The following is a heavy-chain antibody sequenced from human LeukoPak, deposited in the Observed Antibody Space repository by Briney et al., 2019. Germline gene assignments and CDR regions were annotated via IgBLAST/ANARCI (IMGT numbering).Heavy chain of an antibody. D-gene: IGHD5-12*01. CDR2: IYYSGNT. CDR1: GGSISSYY. V-gene: IGHV4-59*01. Sequence: PSETLSLTCNVSGGSISSYYWSWIRQPPGKGLEWIGYIYYSGNTNYNPSLKSRVTISVDTSKNQFSLKLNSVTAADTAVYYCAREGRDGYNEEGWFDPWGQGTLVTVSS. CDR3: AREGRDGYNEEGWFDP. J-gene: IGHJ5*02.